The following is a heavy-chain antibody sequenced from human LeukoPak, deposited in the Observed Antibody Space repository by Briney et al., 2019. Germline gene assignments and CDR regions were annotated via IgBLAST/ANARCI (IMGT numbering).Heavy chain of an antibody. CDR1: GFSLTTNGVG. CDR3: AHRRLCINGVCYDYDY. D-gene: IGHD2-8*01. CDR2: IYWDDDK. J-gene: IGHJ4*02. V-gene: IGHV2-5*02. Sequence: SGPTLVKPTQTLTLTCTFSGFSLTTNGVGVGWIRHPPGKALEWLALIYWDDDKRYSPSLKSRLTITKDTSKSQVVLTMTNMDPVDTATYYCAHRRLCINGVCYDYDYWGQGTLVTVSS.